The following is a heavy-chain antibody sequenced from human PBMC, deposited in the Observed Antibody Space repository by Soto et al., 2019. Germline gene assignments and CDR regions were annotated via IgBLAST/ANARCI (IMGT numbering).Heavy chain of an antibody. D-gene: IGHD3-22*01. V-gene: IGHV3-30*03. CDR3: ARGHYYDSSHFDY. CDR1: GFTFSSSG. Sequence: GGSLRLSCAASGFTFSSSGMHWVRQAPGKGLEWVAVTSYDGSSGYYADSVRGRFTISRDNSKNTLYLQMGSLRAEDMAVYYCARGHYYDSSHFDYWGQGTLVTVSS. J-gene: IGHJ4*02. CDR2: TSYDGSSG.